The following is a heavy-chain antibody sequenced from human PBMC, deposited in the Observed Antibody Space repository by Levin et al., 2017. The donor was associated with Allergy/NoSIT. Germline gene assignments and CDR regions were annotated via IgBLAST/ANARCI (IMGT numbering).Heavy chain of an antibody. D-gene: IGHD3-10*01. Sequence: PSETLSLTCTVSGGSITSSTYYWGWIRQPPGKGLEWIGSIYYNGSSYYNPSLKRRLTISVDTSKNQFSLKLSSVTAADTAVYYCARPCYGSGNNCIDYWGQGTLVTVSS. J-gene: IGHJ4*02. CDR1: GGSITSSTYY. CDR2: IYYNGSS. V-gene: IGHV4-39*01. CDR3: ARPCYGSGNNCIDY.